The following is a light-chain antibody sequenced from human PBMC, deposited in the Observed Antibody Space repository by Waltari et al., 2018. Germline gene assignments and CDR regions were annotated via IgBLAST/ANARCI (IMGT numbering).Light chain of an antibody. V-gene: IGKV4-1*01. CDR1: HSVLSSSTYKNY. J-gene: IGKJ2*01. CDR3: QQYYDFPPYT. CDR2: WAS. Sequence: IVMTQSPDPLAVSLGERAPINCKSSHSVLSSSTYKNYLAWYQQKPGQPPKLLIYWASTRESGVPDRFSGSGSGTDFTLTISSLQAEDVAVYYCQQYYDFPPYTFGQGTKLEI.